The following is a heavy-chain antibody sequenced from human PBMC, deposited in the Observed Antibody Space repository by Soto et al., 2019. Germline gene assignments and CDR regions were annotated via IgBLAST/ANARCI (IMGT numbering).Heavy chain of an antibody. CDR3: ARSHYQLTYKWCDP. D-gene: IGHD2-2*01. CDR1: GYIFTSYA. CDR2: INAGNDNT. V-gene: IGHV1-3*01. Sequence: GASVKVSCKASGYIFTSYAMHWVRQAPGQRLEWMGWINAGNDNTKYSQKFQGRVTITRDTSASTVYMELRNLRSEDTAVYYCARSHYQLTYKWCDPWGQGTLVTVSS. J-gene: IGHJ5*02.